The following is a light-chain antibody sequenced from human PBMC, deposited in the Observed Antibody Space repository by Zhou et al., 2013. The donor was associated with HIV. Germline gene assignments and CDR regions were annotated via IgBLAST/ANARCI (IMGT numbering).Light chain of an antibody. CDR3: QQYNNWPPMT. CDR1: QSVSSD. J-gene: IGKJ1*01. Sequence: VMTQSPVTLSVSPGERATLSCRASQSVSSDLAWYQQKPGQAPRLLIYGASTRATGIPARFSGSGSGTDFTLTISSLQSEDFAIYYCQQYNNWPPMTFGQGTRVEIK. V-gene: IGKV3-15*01. CDR2: GAS.